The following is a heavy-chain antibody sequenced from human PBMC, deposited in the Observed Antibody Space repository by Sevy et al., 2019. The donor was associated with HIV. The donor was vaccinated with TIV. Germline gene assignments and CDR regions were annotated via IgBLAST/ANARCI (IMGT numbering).Heavy chain of an antibody. J-gene: IGHJ6*02. D-gene: IGHD1-20*01. CDR1: GLTVSSNY. V-gene: IGHV3-7*01. CDR3: ARDLTAPYYYYGMDV. Sequence: GGSLRLSCAASGLTVSSNYMSWVRQAPGKGLEWVANIKQDGSEKYYVDSVKGRFTISRDNARNSVYLQMNSLRAEDTGVYYCARDLTAPYYYYGMDVWGQGTMVTVSS. CDR2: IKQDGSEK.